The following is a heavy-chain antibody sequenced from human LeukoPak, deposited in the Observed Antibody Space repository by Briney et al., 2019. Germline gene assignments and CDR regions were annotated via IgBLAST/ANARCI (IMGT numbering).Heavy chain of an antibody. CDR3: VRDLWGFDY. CDR2: ISGSGDST. D-gene: IGHD2-21*01. V-gene: IGHV3-23*01. Sequence: GGSLRLSCIGTGFTFSSDAMGWVRQAPGKGLEWVSGISGSGDSTYYADSVKGRFTISRDNSKNTLYLHMSSLTTEDTAVYYCVRDLWGFDYWGQGTVVTVSS. CDR1: GFTFSSDA. J-gene: IGHJ4*02.